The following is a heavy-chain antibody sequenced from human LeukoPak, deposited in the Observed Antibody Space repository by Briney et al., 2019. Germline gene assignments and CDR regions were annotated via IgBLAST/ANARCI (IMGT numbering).Heavy chain of an antibody. J-gene: IGHJ5*02. Sequence: KPSETLSLTCAVYGGSFSGYYWSWIRQPPGKGLEWIGYIHHSGSSNYNPSLKSRVTMSVDTSKNQFSLKLNSVTAADTAVYYCARLVEAEDIVARHPTGWFDPWGQGTLVTVSS. CDR1: GGSFSGYY. D-gene: IGHD5-12*01. CDR3: ARLVEAEDIVARHPTGWFDP. CDR2: IHHSGSS. V-gene: IGHV4-59*01.